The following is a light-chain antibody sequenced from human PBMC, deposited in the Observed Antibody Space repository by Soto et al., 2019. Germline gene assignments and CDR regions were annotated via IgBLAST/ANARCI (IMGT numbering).Light chain of an antibody. CDR2: GAS. J-gene: IGKJ2*01. V-gene: IGKV3-20*01. Sequence: EIVLTQSPGTLSLSPGERATLSCRASQSVSSSYLAWYQQKPGQAPRLLIYGASIRATGIPDRFSGSGSGTDFTLTISRLEPEDFAVYYCQQHGSFLYTFGQGTKLEIK. CDR1: QSVSSSY. CDR3: QQHGSFLYT.